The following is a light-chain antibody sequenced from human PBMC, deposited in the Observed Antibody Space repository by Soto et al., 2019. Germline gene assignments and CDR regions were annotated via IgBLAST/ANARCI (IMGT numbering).Light chain of an antibody. CDR3: QQYDRSPPFT. J-gene: IGKJ2*01. Sequence: EIVLTQSPGTLSLSPGERATLSCRASQSVSSSYIAWYQQNPGQAPRLLIYGSSSRATGIPDRFSGSGAGTDFTLAISRLEPEDFAVDFCQQYDRSPPFTFGQGTKVEIK. V-gene: IGKV3-20*01. CDR2: GSS. CDR1: QSVSSSY.